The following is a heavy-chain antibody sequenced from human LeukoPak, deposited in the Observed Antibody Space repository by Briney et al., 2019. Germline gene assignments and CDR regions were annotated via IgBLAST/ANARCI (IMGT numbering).Heavy chain of an antibody. CDR2: IYYSGST. CDR1: GGSISSSSYY. J-gene: IGHJ3*02. D-gene: IGHD6-13*01. Sequence: SETLSLTCTVSGGSISSSSYYWGWIRQPPGKGLEWIGSIYYSGSTYYNPSLKSRVTMSVDTSRNQFSLKLSSVTAADTAVYYCARDRPQKQDSSSWYPPRHDAFDIWGQGTMVTVSS. CDR3: ARDRPQKQDSSSWYPPRHDAFDI. V-gene: IGHV4-39*07.